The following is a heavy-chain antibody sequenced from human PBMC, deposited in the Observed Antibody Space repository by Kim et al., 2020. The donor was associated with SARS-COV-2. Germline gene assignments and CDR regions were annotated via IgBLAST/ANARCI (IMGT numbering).Heavy chain of an antibody. D-gene: IGHD6-13*01. J-gene: IGHJ3*02. CDR3: ARDGGTGIAAAGTHDAFDI. CDR2: IIPIFGTA. Sequence: SVKVSCKASGGTFSSYAISWVRQAPGQGLEWMGGIIPIFGTANYAQKFQGRVTITADESTSTAYMELSSLRSEDTAVYYCARDGGTGIAAAGTHDAFDIWGQGTMVTVSS. CDR1: GGTFSSYA. V-gene: IGHV1-69*13.